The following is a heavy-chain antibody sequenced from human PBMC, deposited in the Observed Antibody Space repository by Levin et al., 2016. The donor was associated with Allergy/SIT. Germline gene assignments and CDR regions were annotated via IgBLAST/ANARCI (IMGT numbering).Heavy chain of an antibody. V-gene: IGHV3-53*04. CDR3: ARGSRTHGSGSYVPS. CDR2: IYSGGST. CDR1: GFTVSSNY. D-gene: IGHD3-10*01. J-gene: IGHJ5*02. Sequence: GGSLRLSCAASGFTVSSNYMSWVRQAPGKGLEWVSVIYSGGSTYYADSVKGRFTISRHNSKNTLYLQMNSLRAEDTAVYYCARGSRTHGSGSYVPSWGQGTLVTVSS.